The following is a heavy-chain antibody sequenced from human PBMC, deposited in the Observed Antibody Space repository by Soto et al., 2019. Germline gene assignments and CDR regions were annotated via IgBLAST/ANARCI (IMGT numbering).Heavy chain of an antibody. Sequence: QVQLVQYGPEVKEPGSSVKLTCKVSGGIFNTYAISWLRQAPGQGLEWKGGIIPIFGTHNYAQRFQGRVTMTADDSTSTAYMELSRLRSDDTAVYYFARDRDYYGSGNYYNRIDFWGQGTLVSVSS. CDR2: IIPIFGTH. CDR1: GGIFNTYA. J-gene: IGHJ4*02. D-gene: IGHD3-10*01. V-gene: IGHV1-69*01. CDR3: ARDRDYYGSGNYYNRIDF.